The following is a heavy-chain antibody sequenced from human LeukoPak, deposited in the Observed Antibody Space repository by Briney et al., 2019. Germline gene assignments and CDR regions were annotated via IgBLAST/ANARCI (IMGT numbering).Heavy chain of an antibody. V-gene: IGHV1-18*01. D-gene: IGHD2-15*01. Sequence: ASVKVSCKASGYTFTSYGISWVRQAPGQGLEWMGWISAYNGNTNYAQKLQGRVTMTTDTSTSTAYMELRSLRSDDTAAYYCARDRSTCSGGSCYPLRRWFDPWGQGTLVTVSS. CDR2: ISAYNGNT. CDR3: ARDRSTCSGGSCYPLRRWFDP. CDR1: GYTFTSYG. J-gene: IGHJ5*02.